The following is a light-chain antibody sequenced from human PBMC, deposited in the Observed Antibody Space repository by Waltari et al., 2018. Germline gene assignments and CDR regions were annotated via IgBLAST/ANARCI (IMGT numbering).Light chain of an antibody. J-gene: IGKJ4*02. CDR3: QQSYSTPLT. Sequence: DIQMTQSPSSLSASVGDRVTITRRASQSISSYLNWYQQKPGKAPKLLIYAASSLQSGVPSRFRGSGAGTDDALTISSLQPEDFATYYCQQSYSTPLTFCGGTKVEIK. CDR1: QSISSY. V-gene: IGKV1-39*01. CDR2: AAS.